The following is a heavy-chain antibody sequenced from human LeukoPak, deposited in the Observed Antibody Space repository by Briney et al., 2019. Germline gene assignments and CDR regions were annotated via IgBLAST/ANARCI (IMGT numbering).Heavy chain of an antibody. CDR3: AIVLRSPRTTLDY. CDR1: GFTFSSYS. J-gene: IGHJ4*02. Sequence: GGSLRLSCAASGFTFSSYSMNWVRQAPGNGLEWVSSISSSSSYIYYADSVKGRFTISRDNAKNSLYLQMNSLRAEDTAVYYCAIVLRSPRTTLDYWGQGTLVTVSS. V-gene: IGHV3-21*01. D-gene: IGHD3-3*01. CDR2: ISSSSSYI.